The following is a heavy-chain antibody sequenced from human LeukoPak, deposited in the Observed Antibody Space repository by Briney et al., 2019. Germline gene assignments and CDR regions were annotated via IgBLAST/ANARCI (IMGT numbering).Heavy chain of an antibody. D-gene: IGHD1-26*01. Sequence: SETLSLTCTVSGGSISSGSYYWSWIWQPAGKGLEWIGRIYTSGSTNYNPSLKSRVTISVDTSKNQFSLKLSSVTAADTAVYYCARDRSGSYGDWFDPWGQGTLVTVSS. V-gene: IGHV4-61*02. CDR2: IYTSGST. J-gene: IGHJ5*02. CDR1: GGSISSGSYY. CDR3: ARDRSGSYGDWFDP.